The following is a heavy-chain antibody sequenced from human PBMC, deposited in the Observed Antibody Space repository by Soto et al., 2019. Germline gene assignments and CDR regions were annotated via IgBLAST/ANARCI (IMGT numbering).Heavy chain of an antibody. CDR1: GGSISSYY. Sequence: PSETLSLTCTVSGGSISSYYWSWIRQPPGKGLEWIGYIYYSGSTNYNPSLKSRVTISVDTSKNQFSLKLSSVTAADTAVYYCARVEGWDFWSGYYPGYYYYGMDVWGQGTTVTVSS. V-gene: IGHV4-59*01. CDR3: ARVEGWDFWSGYYPGYYYYGMDV. D-gene: IGHD3-3*01. CDR2: IYYSGST. J-gene: IGHJ6*02.